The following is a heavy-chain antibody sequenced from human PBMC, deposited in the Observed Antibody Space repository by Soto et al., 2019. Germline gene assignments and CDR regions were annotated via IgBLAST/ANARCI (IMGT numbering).Heavy chain of an antibody. J-gene: IGHJ5*02. D-gene: IGHD6-13*01. V-gene: IGHV7-4-1*01. CDR2: INTNTGNP. CDR3: AREHSSSWYSNNWFDP. CDR1: GYTFTSYA. Sequence: ASVKVSCKASGYTFTSYAINWVRQAPGQGLEWMGWINTNTGNPTYAQGFTGRFVFSLDTSVSTAYLQICSLKAEDTAVYYCAREHSSSWYSNNWFDPWGQGTLVTVSS.